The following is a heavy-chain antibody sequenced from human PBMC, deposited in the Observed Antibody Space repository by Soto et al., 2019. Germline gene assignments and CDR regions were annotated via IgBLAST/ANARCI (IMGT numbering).Heavy chain of an antibody. V-gene: IGHV6-1*01. D-gene: IGHD6-6*01. Sequence: QVQLQQSGPGLVMPSQTLSLTCVISGDSVSSNSAAWNWIRQSPSRGLEWLGRTYYRSKWYDDYAVSVRSRITINPDTSKNQYSLQLNSVTPEDTAVYYCARVDLRRSSLFWFDPWGQGTLVTVSS. CDR2: TYYRSKWYD. CDR3: ARVDLRRSSLFWFDP. CDR1: GDSVSSNSAA. J-gene: IGHJ5*02.